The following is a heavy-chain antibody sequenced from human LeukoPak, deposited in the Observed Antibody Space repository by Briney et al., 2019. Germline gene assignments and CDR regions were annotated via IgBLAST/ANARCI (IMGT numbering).Heavy chain of an antibody. CDR2: IRYDGSNK. CDR1: GFTFSSYG. CDR3: AKDLGQPERYYYYMDV. V-gene: IGHV3-30*02. Sequence: GGSLRLSCAASGFTFSSYGMHWVRQAPGKGLEWVAFIRYDGSNKYYADSVKGRFTISRGNSKNTLYLQMNSLRAEDTAVYYCAKDLGQPERYYYYMDVWGKGTTVTVSS. D-gene: IGHD1-14*01. J-gene: IGHJ6*03.